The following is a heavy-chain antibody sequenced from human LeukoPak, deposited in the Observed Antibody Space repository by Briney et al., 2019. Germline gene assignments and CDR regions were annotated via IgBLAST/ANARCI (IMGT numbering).Heavy chain of an antibody. J-gene: IGHJ4*02. CDR1: GYTFSTYW. D-gene: IGHD5-12*01. V-gene: IGHV5-51*01. CDR3: ARQKGVGGSGYYN. Sequence: GASVKVAWKGSGYTFSTYWIAWVRQMPEKFLEWMGIIYPDDSDTRYSLSCQGQLTISADKSISTAYLQWSSLKASDTAMFFCARQKGVGGSGYYNWGQGTLVTVSS. CDR2: IYPDDSDT.